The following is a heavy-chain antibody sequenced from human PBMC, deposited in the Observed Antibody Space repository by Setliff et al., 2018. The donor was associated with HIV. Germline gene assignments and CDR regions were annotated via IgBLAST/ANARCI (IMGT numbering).Heavy chain of an antibody. D-gene: IGHD3-16*01. CDR3: ARWPREVAEMGGAFDS. J-gene: IGHJ3*02. Sequence: GGSLRLSCAASGFPFSSYWMSWVRQAPGKGLEWVANIKQDGSQKFYVDSVKGRFTISRDNAKNSVYLQMNSLRVEDTAVYYCARWPREVAEMGGAFDSWGQGTMVTVS. CDR1: GFPFSSYW. CDR2: IKQDGSQK. V-gene: IGHV3-7*03.